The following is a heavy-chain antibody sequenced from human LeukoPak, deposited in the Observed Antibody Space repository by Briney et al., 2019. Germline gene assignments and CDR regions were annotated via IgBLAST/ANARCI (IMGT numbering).Heavy chain of an antibody. CDR3: ARGGGYYDSSGTPDY. J-gene: IGHJ4*02. CDR1: GGSISSYY. Sequence: PSETLSLTCTVSGGSISSYYWSWIRQPPGKGLEWIGYIYYSGSTNYNPSLKSRVTISVDTSKNQFSLKLSSVTAADTAVYYCARGGGYYDSSGTPDYWGQGTLVTVSS. D-gene: IGHD3-22*01. V-gene: IGHV4-59*01. CDR2: IYYSGST.